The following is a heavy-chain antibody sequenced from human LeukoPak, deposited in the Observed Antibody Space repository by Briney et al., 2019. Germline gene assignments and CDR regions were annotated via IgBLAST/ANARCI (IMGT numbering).Heavy chain of an antibody. CDR3: ARTYYYDSSGYYGY. J-gene: IGHJ4*02. CDR1: GFTVSSNY. D-gene: IGHD3-22*01. V-gene: IGHV3-53*01. Sequence: GGSLRLSCAASGFTVSSNYMSWVRQAPGKGLEWVSVIYSGGSTYYADSVKGRFTISRDNAKNSLYLQMNSLRAEDTAVYYCARTYYYDSSGYYGYWGQGILVTVSS. CDR2: IYSGGST.